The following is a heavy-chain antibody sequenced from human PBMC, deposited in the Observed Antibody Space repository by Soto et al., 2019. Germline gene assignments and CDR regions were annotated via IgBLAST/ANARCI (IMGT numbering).Heavy chain of an antibody. CDR1: GGSISSDSYH. CDR3: ARARATIAAAAIFDC. V-gene: IGHV4-39*07. J-gene: IGHJ4*02. D-gene: IGHD6-13*01. Sequence: TLSLTCTVSGGSISSDSYHWGWIRQSPEKGLEWIASISYSGSTYYNPTLKSRLIISVDKSKNQFSLKLTSVTAADTAVYYCARARATIAAAAIFDCWGQGTLVTVSS. CDR2: ISYSGST.